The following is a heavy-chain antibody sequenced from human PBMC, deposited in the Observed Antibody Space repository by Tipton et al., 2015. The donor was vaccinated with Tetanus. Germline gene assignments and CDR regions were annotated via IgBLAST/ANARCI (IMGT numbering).Heavy chain of an antibody. J-gene: IGHJ4*02. V-gene: IGHV4-59*01. CDR3: AGLPVGGGYSAPHYVLH. CDR2: TYDSGRI. D-gene: IGHD4-23*01. CDR1: GGSMSGDH. Sequence: TLSLTCTVSGGSMSGDHWSWIRQPPGKGLEWLGRTYDSGRINYNPSLKSRVTISVDASRNQFSLTLNSVTAADTAVYFCAGLPVGGGYSAPHYVLHWGQGTPVTVSS.